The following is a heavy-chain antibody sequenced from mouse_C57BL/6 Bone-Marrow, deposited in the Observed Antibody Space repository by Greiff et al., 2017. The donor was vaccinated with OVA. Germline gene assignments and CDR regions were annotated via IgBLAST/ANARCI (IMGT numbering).Heavy chain of an antibody. CDR3: ARRWSYDTRGYYAMDY. CDR2: IYWDDDK. J-gene: IGHJ4*01. V-gene: IGHV8-12*01. Sequence: QVTLKESGPGILQSSQTLSLTCSFSGFSLNTSNMGVSWIRQPSGKGLEWLAHIYWDDDKRYNPSLKSRLTISKHTSRNQVFLKITSVDTADTATYYGARRWSYDTRGYYAMDYWGQGTSVTVSS. CDR1: GFSLNTSNMG. D-gene: IGHD2-12*01.